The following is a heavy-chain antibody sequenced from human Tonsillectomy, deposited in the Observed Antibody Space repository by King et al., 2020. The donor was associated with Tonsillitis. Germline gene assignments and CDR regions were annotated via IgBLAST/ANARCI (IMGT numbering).Heavy chain of an antibody. V-gene: IGHV3-30*18. D-gene: IGHD1-26*01. CDR1: GFTFSSYG. J-gene: IGHJ6*02. CDR2: ISYDGNNK. CDR3: AKAEGEEHYSYYYTMDV. Sequence: VQLVESGGGVVQPGRSLRLSCAASGFTFSSYGMHWVRQAPGEGLEWVAVISYDGNNKYYVDSVKGRFTISRDNSKNTLYLQMYSLRAEDTAMYYCAKAEGEEHYSYYYTMDVWGQGTTVTVSS.